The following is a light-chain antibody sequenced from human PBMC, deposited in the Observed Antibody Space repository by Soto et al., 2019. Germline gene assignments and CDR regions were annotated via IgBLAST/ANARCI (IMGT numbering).Light chain of an antibody. V-gene: IGLV2-14*01. Sequence: QSALTQPASVSGSPGQSITISCTGTSSDLGDYNYVSWYQLHPGEAPKLMIYDVTNRPSGVSNRFSGSKSGNTASLTISVLQAEDETDYYCSSYTSTNTLVFGTGTKVTVL. CDR2: DVT. CDR3: SSYTSTNTLV. CDR1: SSDLGDYNY. J-gene: IGLJ1*01.